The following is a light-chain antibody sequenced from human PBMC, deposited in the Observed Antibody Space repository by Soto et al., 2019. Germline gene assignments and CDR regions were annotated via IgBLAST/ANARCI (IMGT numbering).Light chain of an antibody. CDR2: GAS. V-gene: IGKV3-20*01. Sequence: EIVLTQSPGTLSLSPGEIATLSCRASQSVSSSYLAWYQQRPGQAPRLLIYGASSRATGIPDRFSGSGSGTDFTLTISRLEPGDFAVYYCQHFGGTTFTFGQGTRLEIK. J-gene: IGKJ5*01. CDR1: QSVSSSY. CDR3: QHFGGTTFT.